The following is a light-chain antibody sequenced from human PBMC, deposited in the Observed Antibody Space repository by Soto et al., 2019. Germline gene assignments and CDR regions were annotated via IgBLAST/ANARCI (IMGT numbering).Light chain of an antibody. CDR3: AAWDDSLSVLYV. J-gene: IGLJ1*01. CDR2: SNN. V-gene: IGLV1-47*02. CDR1: SSNIGSNY. Sequence: QSVLTQPPSASGTPGQRVTISCSGSSSNIGSNYVYWYQQLPGTAPKLLIYSNNQRPSGVPARFSGSKSGTSASLAISGLRSEDEADYYCAAWDDSLSVLYVFGTGTKLTVL.